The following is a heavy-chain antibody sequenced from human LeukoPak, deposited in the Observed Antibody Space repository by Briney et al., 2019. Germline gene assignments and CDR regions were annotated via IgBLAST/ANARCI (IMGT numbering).Heavy chain of an antibody. CDR2: ISAYNGNT. J-gene: IGHJ4*02. CDR1: GYTFTSYG. D-gene: IGHD3-22*01. V-gene: IGHV1-18*01. Sequence: GASVKVSCKASGYTFTSYGISWVRQAPGQGLEWMGWISAYNGNTNYAQKFQGRVTMTRDTSISTAYMELSRLRSDDTAVYYCARTVVVAPDYWGQGTLVTVSS. CDR3: ARTVVVAPDY.